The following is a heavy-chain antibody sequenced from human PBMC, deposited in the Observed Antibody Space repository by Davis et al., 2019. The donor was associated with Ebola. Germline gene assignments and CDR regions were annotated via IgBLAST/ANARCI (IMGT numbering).Heavy chain of an antibody. CDR3: ARDQPYCSGGSCYLWYKIQLGSYYYYYSMDV. CDR1: GYTFTGYY. CDR2: INPNSGGT. Sequence: ASVKVSCKASGYTFTGYYMHWVRQAPGQGLEWMGWINPNSGGTNYAQKFQGRVTMTRDTSISTAYMELSRLRSEDTAVYYCARDQPYCSGGSCYLWYKIQLGSYYYYYSMDVWGQGTTVTVSS. V-gene: IGHV1-2*02. J-gene: IGHJ6*02. D-gene: IGHD2-15*01.